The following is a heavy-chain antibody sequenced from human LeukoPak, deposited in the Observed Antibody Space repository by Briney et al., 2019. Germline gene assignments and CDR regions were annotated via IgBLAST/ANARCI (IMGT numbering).Heavy chain of an antibody. CDR2: IKPDGSEK. CDR3: ARGSGGWGPYYFDY. J-gene: IGHJ4*02. CDR1: GFTFRSSW. D-gene: IGHD6-19*01. V-gene: IGHV3-7*01. Sequence: GGSLRLSCAASGFTFRSSWMSWVRQAPGKGLEWVANIKPDGSEKYYVDSVKGRSTISRDNAKNSLYLQMNSLRAEDTAVYHCARGSGGWGPYYFDYWGQGSLVTVSS.